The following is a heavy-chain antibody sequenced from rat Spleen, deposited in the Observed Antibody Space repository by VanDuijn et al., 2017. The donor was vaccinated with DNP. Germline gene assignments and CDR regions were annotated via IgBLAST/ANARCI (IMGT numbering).Heavy chain of an antibody. D-gene: IGHD1-3*01. Sequence: EVQLVESGGGLVQPGGSLKLSCVASGFTFSDYHMAWVRQAPKKGLEWVVTITYDGTSTYYGDSVRGRFTISRDKAKSTLYLQLDSLRSEDTATYYCARHGYLGFDYWGQGVMVTVSS. J-gene: IGHJ2*01. V-gene: IGHV5-7*01. CDR2: ITYDGTST. CDR1: GFTFSDYH. CDR3: ARHGYLGFDY.